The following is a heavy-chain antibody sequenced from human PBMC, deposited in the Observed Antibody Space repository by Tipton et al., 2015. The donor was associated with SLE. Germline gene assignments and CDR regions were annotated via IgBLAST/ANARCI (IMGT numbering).Heavy chain of an antibody. D-gene: IGHD3-16*01. CDR3: AREGRGTSYSDYIYV. J-gene: IGHJ6*03. V-gene: IGHV4-59*01. CDR2: IYYSGCT. Sequence: LRLSCTVSGGSISSYYWSWIRQPPGKGLEWIGYIYYSGCTNYNPSLKSRVTISVDTSKNQFSLKLSSVTAADTAVYYCAREGRGTSYSDYIYVWGKGTTVTVSS. CDR1: GGSISSYY.